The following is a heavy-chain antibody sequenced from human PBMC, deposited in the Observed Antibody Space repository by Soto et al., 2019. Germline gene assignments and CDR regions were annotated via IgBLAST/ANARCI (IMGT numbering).Heavy chain of an antibody. D-gene: IGHD5-18*01. J-gene: IGHJ4*02. Sequence: QVQLVESGGGVVQTGRSLRLSCAASGFSFGSFAMHWVRQAPGTGLEWVAIIWYDGSNKYYADSVKGRFTISRDNSKNTLYLQMNSLRDEDTAVYYCAKGYRQCSEWGQGTLVTVSS. V-gene: IGHV3-33*06. CDR2: IWYDGSNK. CDR1: GFSFGSFA. CDR3: AKGYRQCSE.